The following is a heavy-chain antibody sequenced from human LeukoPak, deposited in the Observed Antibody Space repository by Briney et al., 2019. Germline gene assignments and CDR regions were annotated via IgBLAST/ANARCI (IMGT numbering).Heavy chain of an antibody. Sequence: GGSLRLSCAASGFTSRSYGMNGVRQAPGRGLEWVSHISSSSKTIYYGASVKGRFTGSRDNAKNSLYKQMNSLRAEDTAVYYCARGYSSSPAANYFYYYYIDVWGKGTTVTVSS. CDR2: ISSSSKTI. D-gene: IGHD6-6*01. CDR1: GFTSRSYG. CDR3: ARGYSSSPAANYFYYYYIDV. J-gene: IGHJ6*03. V-gene: IGHV3-48*04.